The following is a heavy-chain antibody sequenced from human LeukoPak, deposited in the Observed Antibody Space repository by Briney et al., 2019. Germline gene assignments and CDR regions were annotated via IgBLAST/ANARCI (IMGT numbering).Heavy chain of an antibody. CDR1: GFTFSSYA. D-gene: IGHD6-6*01. J-gene: IGHJ4*02. V-gene: IGHV3-23*01. Sequence: PGGSLRLSCAASGFTFSSYAMSWVRQAPGKGLEWVLAISGSGGSTYYADSVKGRFTISRDNSKNTLYLQMNSLRAEDTAVYYCAKDPTGSSSYYFDSWGQGTLVTVSS. CDR3: AKDPTGSSSYYFDS. CDR2: ISGSGGST.